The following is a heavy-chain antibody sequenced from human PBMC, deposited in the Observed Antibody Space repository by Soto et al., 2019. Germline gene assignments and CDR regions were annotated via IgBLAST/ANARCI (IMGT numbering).Heavy chain of an antibody. CDR2: ISGSGCST. D-gene: IGHD2-2*01. J-gene: IGHJ3*02. CDR3: AKDQGQGYCSSTSCYDAFDI. V-gene: IGHV3-23*01. CDR1: GFTFSSYA. Sequence: GGSLRLSCAASGFTFSSYAMSWVRQAPGKGLEWVSAISGSGCSTYYADSVKGRFTISRDNSKNTLYLQMNSLRAEDTAVYYCAKDQGQGYCSSTSCYDAFDIWGQGTMVTVSS.